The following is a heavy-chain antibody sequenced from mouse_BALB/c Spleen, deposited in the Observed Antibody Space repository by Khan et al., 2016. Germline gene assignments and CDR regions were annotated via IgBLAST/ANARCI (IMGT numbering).Heavy chain of an antibody. CDR1: GFDFSRYW. Sequence: EVKLLESGGGLVQPGGSLKLSCAASGFDFSRYWMTWVRQAPGKGLEWIGEINPDSSTINYTPSLKDKFIISRDNAKNTLYLQMSKVRSEDTALYYCGSLYYYGFFDYWGQGTTLTVSS. D-gene: IGHD1-1*01. J-gene: IGHJ2*01. CDR2: INPDSSTI. V-gene: IGHV4-1*02. CDR3: GSLYYYGFFDY.